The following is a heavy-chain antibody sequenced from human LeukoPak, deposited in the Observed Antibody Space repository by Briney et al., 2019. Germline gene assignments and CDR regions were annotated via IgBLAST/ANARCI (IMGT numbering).Heavy chain of an antibody. D-gene: IGHD6-19*01. CDR1: GFTFSSYA. J-gene: IGHJ4*02. V-gene: IGHV3-23*01. CDR3: ARRDTSGHYYYDY. Sequence: GGSLRLSCAASGFTFSSYAMSWVRQAPGKGLEWVSAISGSGGSTYYADSVKGRFTISRDNSKNTLYLQMNSLRAEDTAVYYCARRDTSGHYYYDYWGQGALVTVSS. CDR2: ISGSGGST.